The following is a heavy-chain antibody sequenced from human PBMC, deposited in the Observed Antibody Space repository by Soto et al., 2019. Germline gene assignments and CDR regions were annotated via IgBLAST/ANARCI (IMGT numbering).Heavy chain of an antibody. Sequence: GGSLRLSCAASGFTFSNYGMHWVRQAPGKGLEWVAIIWHDGNNKYYEDSVRGRFIISRDNSKNRLYLQMNSLRAEDTAVYYCASDLVGASDSYGLDVWGKGTPVTASS. CDR3: ASDLVGASDSYGLDV. J-gene: IGHJ6*04. D-gene: IGHD1-26*01. V-gene: IGHV3-33*01. CDR2: IWHDGNNK. CDR1: GFTFSNYG.